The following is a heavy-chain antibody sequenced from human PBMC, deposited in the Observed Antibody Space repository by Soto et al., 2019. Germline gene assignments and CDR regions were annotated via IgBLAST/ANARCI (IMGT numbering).Heavy chain of an antibody. CDR1: GYSFTDYH. V-gene: IGHV1-2*04. CDR2: INPKSGGT. D-gene: IGHD2-8*01. Sequence: ASVKVSSKASGYSFTDYHIHWVRQAPGQGLEWLGRINPKSGGTSTAQKFQGWVTMTTDTSISTASMELTRLTSDDTAIYYCARGDSTDCSNGVCSFFYNHDMDVWGQGTTVTVSS. J-gene: IGHJ6*02. CDR3: ARGDSTDCSNGVCSFFYNHDMDV.